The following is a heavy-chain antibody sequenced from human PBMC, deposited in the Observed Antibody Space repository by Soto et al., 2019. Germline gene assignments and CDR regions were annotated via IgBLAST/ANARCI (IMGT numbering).Heavy chain of an antibody. CDR3: ASIYGSIGYYYGMDV. CDR2: ISAYNGNT. V-gene: IGHV1-18*01. D-gene: IGHD3-10*01. CDR1: GYTFTSYG. J-gene: IGHJ6*02. Sequence: QVQLVQSGAEVKKPGASVKVSCKASGYTFTSYGISWVRQAPGQGLEWMGWISAYNGNTNYAQKLQGRVTMTTDTPTRTAYMALRSLRSDDTAVYYCASIYGSIGYYYGMDVWGQGTTVTVSS.